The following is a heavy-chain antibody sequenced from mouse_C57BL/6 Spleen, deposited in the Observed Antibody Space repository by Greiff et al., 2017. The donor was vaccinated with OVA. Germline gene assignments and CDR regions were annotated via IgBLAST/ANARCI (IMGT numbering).Heavy chain of an antibody. D-gene: IGHD2-5*01. CDR3: ARHGAYYSKGDYFDY. J-gene: IGHJ2*01. V-gene: IGHV1-62-2*01. CDR2: FYPGSGRI. Sequence: QVHVKQSGAELVKPGASVKLSCKASGYTFTEYNIHWVKQRSGQGLEWIGWFYPGSGRIKYNEKFKDKATLTADKSSSTVYMELSRLTSEDSAVYFCARHGAYYSKGDYFDYWGQGTTLTVSS. CDR1: GYTFTEYN.